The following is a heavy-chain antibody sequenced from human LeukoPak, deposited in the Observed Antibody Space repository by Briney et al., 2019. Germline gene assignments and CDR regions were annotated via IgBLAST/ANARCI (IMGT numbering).Heavy chain of an antibody. CDR2: ITNSGATT. D-gene: IGHD4-17*01. V-gene: IGHV3-23*01. Sequence: GGSLRLSCAASGFTFSSYAMSWVRRAPGKGLEWVSVITNSGATTYYADSVKGRFTISRDNSKNTVYLQMNSLRAEDTAVYYCAKDIYGDYGGFDYWGQGTLVTVSS. CDR1: GFTFSSYA. CDR3: AKDIYGDYGGFDY. J-gene: IGHJ4*02.